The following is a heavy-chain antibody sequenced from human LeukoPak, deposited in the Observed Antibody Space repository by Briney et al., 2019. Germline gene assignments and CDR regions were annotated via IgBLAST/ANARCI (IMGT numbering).Heavy chain of an antibody. CDR1: GGSLSSSSYY. CDR2: IDHSGNT. D-gene: IGHD1-26*01. J-gene: IGHJ4*02. Sequence: SETLSLTCTVSGGSLSSSSYYWGWIRQPPGKGLEWIGEIDHSGNTKYNPSLKNRLTISVDTSKNQFSLNLSSVTATAVYYCVIFIMGTTTTDYWGQGTLVTVSS. V-gene: IGHV4-39*01. CDR3: VIFIMGTTTTDY.